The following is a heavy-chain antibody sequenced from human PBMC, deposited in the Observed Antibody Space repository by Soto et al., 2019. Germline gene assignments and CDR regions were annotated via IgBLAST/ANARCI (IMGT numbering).Heavy chain of an antibody. CDR3: ARAQGDGAAAGAFDY. V-gene: IGHV3-21*01. CDR2: IRSSSSHI. D-gene: IGHD6-13*01. CDR1: GFTLSSYS. J-gene: IGHJ4*02. Sequence: KTGGSLRLSCAASGFTLSSYSMNWVRQAPGKGLEWVSSIRSSSSHIYYADSVKGRFTISRGNAKNSLYLQMNSLRAEDTAVYYCARAQGDGAAAGAFDYWGQGTLVTVSS.